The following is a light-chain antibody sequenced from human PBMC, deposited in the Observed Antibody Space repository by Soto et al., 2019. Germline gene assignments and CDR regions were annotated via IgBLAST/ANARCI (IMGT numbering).Light chain of an antibody. CDR1: QSVRSK. Sequence: ETVLTQSPTTLSVSPGERATLSCRASQSVRSKLTWYQQKPGQAPRLLIYDASTRATDIPTRFSGSGSGTEFTLAIGSLQSEDFAVYYCQQYNNWPPVTFGQGTRLEIK. J-gene: IGKJ5*01. V-gene: IGKV3-15*01. CDR3: QQYNNWPPVT. CDR2: DAS.